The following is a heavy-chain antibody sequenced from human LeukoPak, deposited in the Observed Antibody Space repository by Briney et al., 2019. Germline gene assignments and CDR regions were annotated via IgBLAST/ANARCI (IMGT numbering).Heavy chain of an antibody. CDR2: IDWNGGST. D-gene: IGHD3-22*01. CDR1: GFTFDDYG. V-gene: IGHV3-20*01. CDR3: ARSNSSGYYGGLDY. J-gene: IGHJ4*02. Sequence: GGSLRLSCAASGFTFDDYGMSWVRQAPGKGLEWVSGIDWNGGSTGYADPVKGRFTISRDNAKNSLYLQMNSLRAEDTALYHCARSNSSGYYGGLDYWGQGTPVAVSS.